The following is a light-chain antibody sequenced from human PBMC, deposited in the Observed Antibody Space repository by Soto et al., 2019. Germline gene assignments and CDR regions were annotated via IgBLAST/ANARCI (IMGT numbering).Light chain of an antibody. Sequence: AIQMTQSPSALSASVGDRVTITCRASQGITDDLGWYQQKPGKAPKLLIYAASSLQSGVPSRFSGSGSGTDFTLTISSLQPDDFATYYCQQFAISTTFGHGTRWIS. CDR2: AAS. V-gene: IGKV1-6*01. CDR3: QQFAISTT. J-gene: IGKJ1*01. CDR1: QGITDD.